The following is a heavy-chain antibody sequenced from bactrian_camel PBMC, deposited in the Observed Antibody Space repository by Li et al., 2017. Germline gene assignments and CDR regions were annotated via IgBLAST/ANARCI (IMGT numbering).Heavy chain of an antibody. Sequence: HVQLVESGGGLVQPGGSLRLSCAASGFTFSSYWMYWVRQAPGRGLEWVSSIYTNTYYGASVKGRFTISKDNAKNTLYLQMNSLKPEDTAVYYCAADIDVASLSCGGGYCYTVYPYNYWGQGTQVTVS. CDR2: IYTNT. J-gene: IGHJ4*01. CDR3: AADIDVASLSCGGGYCYTVYPYNY. V-gene: IGHV3S6*01. CDR1: GFTFSSYW. D-gene: IGHD2*01.